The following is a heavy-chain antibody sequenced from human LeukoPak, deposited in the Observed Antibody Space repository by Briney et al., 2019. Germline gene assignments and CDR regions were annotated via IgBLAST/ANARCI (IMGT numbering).Heavy chain of an antibody. CDR3: AIIVYYDFWSGYNY. Sequence: ASVKVSCKASGGTFSSYAISWVRQAPGQGLEWMGGIIPIFGTANYAQKFQGRVTITADESTSTAYKELSSLRSEDTAVYYCAIIVYYDFWSGYNYWGQGTLVTVSS. CDR2: IIPIFGTA. D-gene: IGHD3-3*01. V-gene: IGHV1-69*13. CDR1: GGTFSSYA. J-gene: IGHJ4*02.